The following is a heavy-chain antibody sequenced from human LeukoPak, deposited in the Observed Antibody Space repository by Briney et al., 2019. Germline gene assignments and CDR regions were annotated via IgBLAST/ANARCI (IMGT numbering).Heavy chain of an antibody. CDR1: GFIFSSHT. CDR2: MSYDGSKK. D-gene: IGHD1/OR15-1a*01. Sequence: GGSLRLSCAASGFIFSSHTMHWVRQAPGKGLEWVAVMSYDGSKKYYADSVKGRFTISRDNSKNTLFLQMSSLRAEDTAVYYCARDLNNAEAFDHWGQGTLVTVSS. V-gene: IGHV3-30*03. J-gene: IGHJ4*02. CDR3: ARDLNNAEAFDH.